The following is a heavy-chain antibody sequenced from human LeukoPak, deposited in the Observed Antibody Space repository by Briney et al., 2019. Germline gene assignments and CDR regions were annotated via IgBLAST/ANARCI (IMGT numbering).Heavy chain of an antibody. Sequence: GGPLSSSCAAPGITLSNYGMSWVRKPPGKGLEGVAGISGSGGRTGYADSVKGRFTIARDNPKNTLYLQMNSMGAEDTAVYFCARRGVVIRVILVGFHKEAYYFDSWGQGALVTVSS. CDR1: GITLSNYG. CDR3: ARRGVVIRVILVGFHKEAYYFDS. CDR2: ISGSGGRT. D-gene: IGHD3-22*01. J-gene: IGHJ4*02. V-gene: IGHV3-23*01.